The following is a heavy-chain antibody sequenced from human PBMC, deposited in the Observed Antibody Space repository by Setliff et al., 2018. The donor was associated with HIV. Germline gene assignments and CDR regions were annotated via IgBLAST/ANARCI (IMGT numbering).Heavy chain of an antibody. J-gene: IGHJ5*02. D-gene: IGHD3-16*01. CDR3: ARRTFGSGRIDP. V-gene: IGHV4-59*08. CDR2: IYYSGST. CDR1: GGSFSGYY. Sequence: KASETLSLTCAVYGGSFSGYYWSWIRLPPGKRLEWIGYIYYSGSTDYNPSLKSRLTISIDTSKNQFSLKLNSVTATDTAVYYCARRTFGSGRIDPWGQGTLVTVSS.